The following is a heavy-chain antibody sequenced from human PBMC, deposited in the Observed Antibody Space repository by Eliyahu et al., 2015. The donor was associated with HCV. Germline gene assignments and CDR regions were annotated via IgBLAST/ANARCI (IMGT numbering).Heavy chain of an antibody. D-gene: IGHD5-18*01. V-gene: IGHV1-2*04. Sequence: QVQLVQSGAEVKKPGASVKVSCKASGYTFTGYYMHWVRQAPGQGLEWMGWINXNSGGTNYAQKFQGWVTMTRDTSISTAYMELSRLRSDDTAVYYCARDGGPAHSFGRAFDIWGQGTMVTVSS. CDR2: INXNSGGT. CDR1: GYTFTGYY. CDR3: ARDGGPAHSFGRAFDI. J-gene: IGHJ3*02.